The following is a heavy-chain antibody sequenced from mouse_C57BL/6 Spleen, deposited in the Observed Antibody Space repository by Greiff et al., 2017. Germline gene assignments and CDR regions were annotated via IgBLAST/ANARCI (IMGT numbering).Heavy chain of an antibody. CDR3: ARSGIIDYHWYFDV. V-gene: IGHV1-55*01. Sequence: QVQLQQPGAELVKPGASVKMSCKASGYTFTSYWINWVKQRPGQGLEWIGDIYPGSGSTNYNEKFKSKATLTVDKSSSTAYMQLSSLTSEVSAVYYVARSGIIDYHWYFDVWGTGTTVTVSS. D-gene: IGHD2-4*01. CDR1: GYTFTSYW. CDR2: IYPGSGST. J-gene: IGHJ1*03.